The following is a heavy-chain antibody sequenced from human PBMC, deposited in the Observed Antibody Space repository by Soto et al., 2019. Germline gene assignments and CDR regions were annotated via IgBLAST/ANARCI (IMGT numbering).Heavy chain of an antibody. J-gene: IGHJ4*02. CDR1: GFTFSSYG. V-gene: IGHV3-30*18. CDR2: ISYDGSNK. CDR3: AKTRFYYDSSGYFDY. D-gene: IGHD3-22*01. Sequence: LRLSCAASGFTFSSYGMHWFRQAPDKGLEWVAVISYDGSNKYYADSVKGRFTISRDNSKNTLYLQMNSLRAEDTAVYYCAKTRFYYDSSGYFDYWGQGTLVTVSS.